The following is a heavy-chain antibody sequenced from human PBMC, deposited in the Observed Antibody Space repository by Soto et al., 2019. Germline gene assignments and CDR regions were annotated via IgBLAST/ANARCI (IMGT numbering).Heavy chain of an antibody. Sequence: GGSLRLSCEASGFTLRNYAMTWIRQAPGKGLEWVSLISANDVGTYYAESVKTRFTISTDQSRNTVYLQMDSLRADDTAIYYCAKAKNDYNWDNRPPFDYWGQGTLVTVSA. V-gene: IGHV3-23*01. J-gene: IGHJ4*02. CDR1: GFTLRNYA. D-gene: IGHD1-20*01. CDR3: AKAKNDYNWDNRPPFDY. CDR2: ISANDVGT.